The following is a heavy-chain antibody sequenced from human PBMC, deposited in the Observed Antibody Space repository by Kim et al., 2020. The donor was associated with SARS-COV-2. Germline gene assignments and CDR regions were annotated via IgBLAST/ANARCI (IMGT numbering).Heavy chain of an antibody. CDR2: ISGSGGST. J-gene: IGHJ6*02. V-gene: IGHV3-23*01. CDR3: AKDWDSNYLFSWGAIMDV. Sequence: GGSLRLSCAASGFTFSSYAMSWVRQAPGKGLEWVSAISGSGGSTYYADSVKGRFTISRDNSKNTLYLQMNSLRAEDTAVYYCAKDWDSNYLFSWGAIMDVWGQGTTVTVSS. D-gene: IGHD4-4*01. CDR1: GFTFSSYA.